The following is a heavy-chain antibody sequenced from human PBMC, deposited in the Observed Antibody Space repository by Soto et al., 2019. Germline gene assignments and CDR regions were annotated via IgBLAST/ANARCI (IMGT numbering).Heavy chain of an antibody. CDR1: GYTFTSYA. J-gene: IGHJ3*02. CDR2: INAGNGNT. V-gene: IGHV1-3*01. CDR3: AREWGPYSSGWDDAFDI. Sequence: QVQLVQSGAEVKKPGASVKVSCKASGYTFTSYAMHWVRQAPGQRLEWMGWINAGNGNTKYSQKFQGRVTITRDTSASTAYMELSSLRSEDTAEYYCAREWGPYSSGWDDAFDIWGQGTMVTVSS. D-gene: IGHD6-19*01.